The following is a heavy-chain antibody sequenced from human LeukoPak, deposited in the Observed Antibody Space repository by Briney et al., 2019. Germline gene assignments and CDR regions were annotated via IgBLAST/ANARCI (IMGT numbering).Heavy chain of an antibody. V-gene: IGHV5-51*01. Sequence: GESPKISCKGSGYSFTSYWIGWVRQMPGKGLEWMGIIYPGDSDTRYSPSFQGQVTISADKSISTAYLQWSSLKASDTAMYYCARHYCSGGSCHENYFDYWGQGTLVTVSS. CDR2: IYPGDSDT. CDR1: GYSFTSYW. CDR3: ARHYCSGGSCHENYFDY. J-gene: IGHJ4*02. D-gene: IGHD2-15*01.